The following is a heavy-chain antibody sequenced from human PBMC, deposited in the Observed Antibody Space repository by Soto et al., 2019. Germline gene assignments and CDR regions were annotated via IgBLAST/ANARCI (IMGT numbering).Heavy chain of an antibody. CDR3: AGVSGIYYYGMDV. CDR1: GGSISSYY. V-gene: IGHV4-59*05. Sequence: PSETLSLTCTVSGGSISSYYWSWIRQPPGKGLEWIGSIFYSGSTYYNPSLKSRVTISVDTSKNQFSLKLSSVTAADTAVYYCAGVSGIYYYGMDVWGQGTTVTVSS. D-gene: IGHD3-10*01. CDR2: IFYSGST. J-gene: IGHJ6*02.